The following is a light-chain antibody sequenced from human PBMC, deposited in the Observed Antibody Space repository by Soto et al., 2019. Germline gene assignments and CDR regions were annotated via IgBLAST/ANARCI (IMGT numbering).Light chain of an antibody. Sequence: ALQLTQSPSSLSASVGDRVTITCRASQGISSALAWYQQKPGKAPKLLIYDASSLESGVPSRFSGSGSGTDFTLTISSLQPEDFATYDCQQFNSYPPLTFGGGTKVEIK. V-gene: IGKV1-13*02. CDR2: DAS. J-gene: IGKJ4*01. CDR3: QQFNSYPPLT. CDR1: QGISSA.